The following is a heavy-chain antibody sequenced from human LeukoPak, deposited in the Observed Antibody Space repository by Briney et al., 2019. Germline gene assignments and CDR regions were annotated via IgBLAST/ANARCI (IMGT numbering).Heavy chain of an antibody. CDR2: INPNNGDT. D-gene: IGHD1-14*01. Sequence: ASVRVSCKASGYTFTGYYMHWVRQAPGQGLEWMGWINPNNGDTHYAQKFQRTVTMTRDTSISTAYMELSSLRSDDTAVYYCARGVAGVYFYFYMDVWGKGTTVTVSS. CDR1: GYTFTGYY. CDR3: ARGVAGVYFYFYMDV. V-gene: IGHV1-2*02. J-gene: IGHJ6*03.